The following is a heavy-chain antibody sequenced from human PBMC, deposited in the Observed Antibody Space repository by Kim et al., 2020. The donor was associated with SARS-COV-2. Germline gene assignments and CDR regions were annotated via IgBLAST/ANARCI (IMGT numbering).Heavy chain of an antibody. J-gene: IGHJ4*02. D-gene: IGHD4-17*01. CDR3: VKEGSTTVAPFDY. Sequence: ADSVKCRFSISRDNSKNTLYLQMSSLRAEGTAVYYCVKEGSTTVAPFDYWGQGTLVTVSS. V-gene: IGHV3-64D*09.